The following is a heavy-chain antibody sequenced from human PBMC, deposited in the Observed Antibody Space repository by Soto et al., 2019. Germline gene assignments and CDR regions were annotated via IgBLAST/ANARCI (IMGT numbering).Heavy chain of an antibody. CDR2: IYYSGST. Sequence: SETLSLTCTVSGGSISSGGYYWSWIRQHPGKGLEWIGYIYYSGSTYYNPSLKSRVTISVDTSKNQFSLKLSSVTAADTAVYYCARTPSYSRFTYAFDIWGQGTMVTVSS. J-gene: IGHJ3*02. CDR1: GGSISSGGYY. V-gene: IGHV4-31*03. CDR3: ARTPSYSRFTYAFDI. D-gene: IGHD3-16*01.